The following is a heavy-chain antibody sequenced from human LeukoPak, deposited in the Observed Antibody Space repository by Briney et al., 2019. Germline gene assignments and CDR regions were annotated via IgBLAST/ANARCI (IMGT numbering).Heavy chain of an antibody. CDR3: ATSGGYDATFDP. V-gene: IGHV4-31*03. Sequence: SETLSLTCTVSGGSISSGGYYWSWIRQHPGKGLEWIGYIYYSGSTYYNPSLKSRVTISVDTSKNQFSLKLSSVTAAVTAVYYCATSGGYDATFDPWGQGTLVTVSS. CDR1: GGSISSGGYY. CDR2: IYYSGST. J-gene: IGHJ5*02. D-gene: IGHD5-12*01.